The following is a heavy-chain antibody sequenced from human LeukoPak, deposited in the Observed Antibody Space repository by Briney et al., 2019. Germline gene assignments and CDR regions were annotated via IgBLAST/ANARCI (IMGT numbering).Heavy chain of an antibody. Sequence: EPGGSLRLSCAASGFTFSSYAMSWVRQAPGKGLEWVSAISGSGGSTYYADSVKGRFTISRDNSKNTLYLQMNSLRAEDTAVYYCAKVGVRGVITCHFDYWGQGTLVTVSS. CDR3: AKVGVRGVITCHFDY. CDR2: ISGSGGST. D-gene: IGHD3-10*02. J-gene: IGHJ4*02. V-gene: IGHV3-23*01. CDR1: GFTFSSYA.